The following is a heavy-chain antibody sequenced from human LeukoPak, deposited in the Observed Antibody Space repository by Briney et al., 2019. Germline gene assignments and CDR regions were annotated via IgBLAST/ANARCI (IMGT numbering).Heavy chain of an antibody. CDR3: ARDAVDTANAV. D-gene: IGHD5-18*01. Sequence: GSLRLSCAASGFTFTTYWMHWVRQAPGKGLVWVSHINSDGSITSYADSVKGRFTISRDNAKNTLYLQMNSLRAEDTAVCYCARDAVDTANAVWGQGTTVTVSS. J-gene: IGHJ6*02. CDR2: INSDGSIT. CDR1: GFTFTTYW. V-gene: IGHV3-74*01.